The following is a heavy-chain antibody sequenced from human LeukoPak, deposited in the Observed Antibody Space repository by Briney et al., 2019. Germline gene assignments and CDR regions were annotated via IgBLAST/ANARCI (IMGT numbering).Heavy chain of an antibody. D-gene: IGHD6-13*01. V-gene: IGHV3-11*05. Sequence: GVSLRRSCSASGYTFNDYYMIWIRETPGKGREWVSDIISSSSYINYADSVKGRFTISRDNPKNSLYQQLNHLRPDHTAAYYCVRASMRMTTAGLVDYWGQGTLVTVSS. J-gene: IGHJ4*02. CDR2: IISSSSYI. CDR3: VRASMRMTTAGLVDY. CDR1: GYTFNDYY.